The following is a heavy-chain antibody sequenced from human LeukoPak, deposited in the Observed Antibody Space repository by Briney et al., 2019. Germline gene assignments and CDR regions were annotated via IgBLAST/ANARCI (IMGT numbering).Heavy chain of an antibody. CDR3: ARVNRYYSYLDV. Sequence: ASVKVSCKAPGGTSSTYTITWVRQAPGQGLEWMGGIIPIFRTPNYAQKFQGRVTITTDESTSTAYMELSSLKSDDTAIYYCARVNRYYSYLDVWGKGTTVTVSS. V-gene: IGHV1-69*05. D-gene: IGHD1-14*01. CDR2: IIPIFRTP. CDR1: GGTSSTYT. J-gene: IGHJ6*03.